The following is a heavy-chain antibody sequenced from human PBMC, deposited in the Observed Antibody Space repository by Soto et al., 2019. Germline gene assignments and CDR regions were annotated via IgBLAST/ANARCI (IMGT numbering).Heavy chain of an antibody. CDR3: ARWFGELYFDY. CDR2: IIPIFGNT. Sequence: ASVKVSCKASGGTFSSYAISWVRQAPGQGLEWMGGIIPIFGNTNYAQKLQGRVTMTTDTSTSTAYMELRSLRSDDTAVYYCARWFGELYFDYWGQGTLVTVSS. CDR1: GGTFSSYA. D-gene: IGHD3-10*01. J-gene: IGHJ4*02. V-gene: IGHV1-18*01.